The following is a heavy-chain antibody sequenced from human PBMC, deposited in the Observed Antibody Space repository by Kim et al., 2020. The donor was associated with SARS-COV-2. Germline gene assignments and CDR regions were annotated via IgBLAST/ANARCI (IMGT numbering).Heavy chain of an antibody. J-gene: IGHJ3*02. Sequence: AQKFQGRVTITADESTSTAYMELSSLRSEDTAVYYCARDDYGDFPDAFDIWGQGTMVTVSS. D-gene: IGHD4-17*01. V-gene: IGHV1-69*01. CDR3: ARDDYGDFPDAFDI.